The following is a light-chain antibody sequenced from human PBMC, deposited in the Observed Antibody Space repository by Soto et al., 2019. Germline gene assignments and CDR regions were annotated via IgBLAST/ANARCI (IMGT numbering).Light chain of an antibody. Sequence: QSVLTHPASVSGSPGQSLTISCTGTSSDVGGYNYVSWYQQHPGKAPKLMIYEVSNRPSGVSNRFSGSKSGNTASLTISGLQAEDEADYYCSSYTSSSTRVFGGGTKLTVL. J-gene: IGLJ2*01. V-gene: IGLV2-14*01. CDR3: SSYTSSSTRV. CDR1: SSDVGGYNY. CDR2: EVS.